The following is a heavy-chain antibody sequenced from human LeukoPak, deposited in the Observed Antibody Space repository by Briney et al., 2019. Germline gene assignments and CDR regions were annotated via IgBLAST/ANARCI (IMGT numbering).Heavy chain of an antibody. D-gene: IGHD6-19*01. CDR3: ARAVAGNFYMDV. J-gene: IGHJ6*03. CDR2: IYTSGST. Sequence: SETLSLTCTVSGGSINSGTYYWSWIRQPAGKGLEWIGRIYTSGSTNYNPSLKSRVTISVDTSKNQFSLKLSSVTAADTAVYYCARAVAGNFYMDVWGKGTTVTISS. V-gene: IGHV4-61*02. CDR1: GGSINSGTYY.